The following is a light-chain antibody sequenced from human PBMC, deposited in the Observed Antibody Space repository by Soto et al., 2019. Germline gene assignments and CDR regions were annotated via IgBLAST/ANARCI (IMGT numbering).Light chain of an antibody. CDR2: KAS. J-gene: IGKJ2*01. Sequence: DIQMTQSPSTLSASVGDRVTITCRASQSISSWLAWYQQKPGKAPKLLIYKASSLESGVPSRFSGSGSATEFTLTIRSLQPDDFATYYCHQYNSLYPVGQGPKLEIK. V-gene: IGKV1-5*03. CDR3: HQYNSLYP. CDR1: QSISSW.